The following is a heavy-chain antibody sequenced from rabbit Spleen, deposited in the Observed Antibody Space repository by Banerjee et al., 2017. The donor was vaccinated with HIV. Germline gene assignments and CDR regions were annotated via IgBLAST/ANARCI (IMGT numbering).Heavy chain of an antibody. J-gene: IGHJ4*01. CDR2: IYTGNGKT. CDR3: TRDMGVAAGYYFNL. D-gene: IGHD4-1*01. V-gene: IGHV1S45*01. Sequence: QEQLVESGGGLVQPGASLTLTCTASGFSFSSSVDMCWVRQAPGKGLEWTACIYTGNGKTYYASWAKGRFTISKTSSTTVTLRMTSLTVADTATYFCTRDMGVAAGYYFNLWGQGTLVTVS. CDR1: GFSFSSSVD.